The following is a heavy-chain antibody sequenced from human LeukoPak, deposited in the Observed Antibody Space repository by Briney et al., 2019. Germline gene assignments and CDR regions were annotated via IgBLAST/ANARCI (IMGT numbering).Heavy chain of an antibody. Sequence: GGSLRLSCAASGFTFSSYGMSWVRQAPGKGLDWVSVITGSGGSTYYADSVKGRFTISRDNSKNTLYLQMNSLRAEDTAVYYCAKDSAYCGGDCSYYFDYWGQGTLVTVSS. J-gene: IGHJ4*02. CDR2: ITGSGGST. V-gene: IGHV3-23*01. CDR1: GFTFSSYG. D-gene: IGHD2-21*02. CDR3: AKDSAYCGGDCSYYFDY.